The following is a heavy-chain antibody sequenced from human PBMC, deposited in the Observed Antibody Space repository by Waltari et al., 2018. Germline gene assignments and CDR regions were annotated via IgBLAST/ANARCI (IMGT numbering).Heavy chain of an antibody. CDR3: ARGWSIAAAGSRFDY. J-gene: IGHJ4*02. CDR2: MNPSRGNT. D-gene: IGHD6-13*01. CDR1: GYTFTSYD. V-gene: IGHV1-8*01. Sequence: QVQLVQSGAEAKKPAASVTVSCKASGYTFTSYDINWVRQATGQGLEWMGWMNPSRGNTGYAQQNQGRATMARNTARRTAYKELSSMRSEDTAVYYCARGWSIAAAGSRFDYWGQGTLVTVSS.